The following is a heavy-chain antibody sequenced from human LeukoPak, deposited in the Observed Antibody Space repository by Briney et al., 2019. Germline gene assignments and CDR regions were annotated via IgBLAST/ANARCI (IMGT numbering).Heavy chain of an antibody. CDR2: IKQDGSEK. CDR1: GFTFSSYW. V-gene: IGHV3-7*01. Sequence: GGSLRLSCAASGFTFSSYWMSWVRQAPGKGLEWVANIKQDGSEKYYVDSVKGRFTISRDNARNSLYLQMNSLSAEDTAVYYCARETDDYDYVWGSYPTVRVNYFDYWGQGTLVTVSS. CDR3: ARETDDYDYVWGSYPTVRVNYFDY. D-gene: IGHD3-16*02. J-gene: IGHJ4*02.